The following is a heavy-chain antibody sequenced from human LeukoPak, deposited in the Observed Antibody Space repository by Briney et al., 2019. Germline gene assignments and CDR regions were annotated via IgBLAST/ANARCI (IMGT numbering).Heavy chain of an antibody. J-gene: IGHJ4*02. CDR3: ARQVGRIAAPGEIDY. CDR2: IYYSGRT. V-gene: IGHV4-39*01. CDR1: GGSISSSSYY. Sequence: KPSETLSLTCTVSGGSISSSSYYWGWIRQPPGKGLEWIGSIYYSGRTYYNPSLKSRITISVDTPKNQFSLKLSSVTAADTAVYYCARQVGRIAAPGEIDYWGQGTLVTVSS. D-gene: IGHD6-13*01.